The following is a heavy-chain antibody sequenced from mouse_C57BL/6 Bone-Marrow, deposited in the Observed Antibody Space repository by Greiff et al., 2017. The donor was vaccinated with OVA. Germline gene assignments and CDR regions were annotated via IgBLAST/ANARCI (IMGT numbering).Heavy chain of an antibody. CDR2: IDPSDSET. D-gene: IGHD2-3*01. CDR1: GYTFTSYW. Sequence: QVQLQQPGAELVRPGSSVKLSCKASGYTFTSYWMHWVKQRPIQGLEWIGNIDPSDSETHYNQKFKDKATLTVDKSSSTAYMQLSSLTSEDSAVYYCARLGDGYYAMDYWGQGTSVTVSS. CDR3: ARLGDGYYAMDY. J-gene: IGHJ4*01. V-gene: IGHV1-52*01.